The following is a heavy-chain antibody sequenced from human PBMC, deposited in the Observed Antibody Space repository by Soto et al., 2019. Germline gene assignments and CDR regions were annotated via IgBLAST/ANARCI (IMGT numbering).Heavy chain of an antibody. CDR1: GFTFSSYA. J-gene: IGHJ3*02. CDR2: ISGSSEFI. D-gene: IGHD3-22*01. CDR3: AKTWCLLQHYAFDI. Sequence: EVQLLESGGGLAQPGGSLRLSCAASGFTFSSYAMNWVRQAPGKGLEWVSSISGSSEFIYYADSVKGRFTISRDNTKNTLYLQMNSLRAEDTAVYYCAKTWCLLQHYAFDIWGQGTMVNVSS. V-gene: IGHV3-23*01.